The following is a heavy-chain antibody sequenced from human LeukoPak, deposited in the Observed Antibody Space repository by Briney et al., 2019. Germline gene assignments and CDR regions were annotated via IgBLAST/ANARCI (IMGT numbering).Heavy chain of an antibody. CDR2: ISGSGGST. CDR3: AKDREWGTYYRFDY. D-gene: IGHD1-26*01. CDR1: EFTFSNYA. V-gene: IGHV3-23*01. Sequence: GGSLRLSCAASEFTFSNYAVSWVRQAPGKGLEWVSGISGSGGSTFCADSVRGRFTISRDNSKNTLYLQMNSLRAEDTAVYYCAKDREWGTYYRFDYWGQGTLVTVSS. J-gene: IGHJ4*02.